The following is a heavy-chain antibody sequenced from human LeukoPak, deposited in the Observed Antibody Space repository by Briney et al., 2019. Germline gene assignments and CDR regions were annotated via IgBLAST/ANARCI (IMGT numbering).Heavy chain of an antibody. CDR3: ARTPMGGHFYMDV. V-gene: IGHV1-2*02. J-gene: IGHJ6*03. CDR2: INPNSDGR. D-gene: IGHD1-26*01. CDR1: GYTFSDYY. Sequence: GASVKVSCKASGYTFSDYYIHWVRLAPGQGLEWMGWINPNSDGRNYAQKFQGRVTMTWDTSMSTAYMALSSLTSDDTAVFFCARTPMGGHFYMDVWGKGTAVIVSS.